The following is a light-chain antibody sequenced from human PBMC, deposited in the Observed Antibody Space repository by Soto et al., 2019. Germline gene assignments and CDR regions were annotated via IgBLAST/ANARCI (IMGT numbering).Light chain of an antibody. CDR2: DDN. V-gene: IGLV1-51*01. Sequence: QSVLTQPPSVSAAPGQKVSISCPGSSSNIGGNSVSWYQQLPGTAPKLLIYDDNKRPSGIPDRFSGSKSGTSATLGITGFQTGDEADYYCGSWDSSLSAYVSGTGTKVTVL. J-gene: IGLJ1*01. CDR3: GSWDSSLSAYV. CDR1: SSNIGGNS.